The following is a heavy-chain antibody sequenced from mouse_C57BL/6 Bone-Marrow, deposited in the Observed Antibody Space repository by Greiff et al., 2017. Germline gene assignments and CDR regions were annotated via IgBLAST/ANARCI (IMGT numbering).Heavy chain of an antibody. CDR2: IYPSDSET. Sequence: VQLQQPGAELVRPGSSVKLSCKASGYTFTSYWMDWVKQRPGQGLEWIGNIYPSDSETHYNQKFKDKATLTVDKSSSTAYMQLSSLTSEDSAVYYCARSYYYGSGDYWGQGTTLTVSS. J-gene: IGHJ2*01. CDR1: GYTFTSYW. CDR3: ARSYYYGSGDY. V-gene: IGHV1-61*01. D-gene: IGHD1-1*01.